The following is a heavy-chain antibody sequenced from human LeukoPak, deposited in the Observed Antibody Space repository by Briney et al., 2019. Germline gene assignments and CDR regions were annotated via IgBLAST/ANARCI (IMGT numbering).Heavy chain of an antibody. J-gene: IGHJ4*02. Sequence: GRSLRLSCAASGFTFSSYGMHWVRQAPGKGLEWVAVIWYDGSNKYYADSVKGRFTISRDNSKNTLYLQMNSLRAEDTPVYYCAKGGISTINYYFDYWGQGTLVTVSS. D-gene: IGHD1-26*01. V-gene: IGHV3-33*06. CDR3: AKGGISTINYYFDY. CDR1: GFTFSSYG. CDR2: IWYDGSNK.